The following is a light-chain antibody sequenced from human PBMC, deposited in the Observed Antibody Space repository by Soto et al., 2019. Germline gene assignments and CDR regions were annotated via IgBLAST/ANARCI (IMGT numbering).Light chain of an antibody. CDR3: ISYTSISTLI. J-gene: IGLJ2*01. CDR1: SSDVGGYNY. V-gene: IGLV2-14*03. Sequence: QSVLTQPASVSGSPGQSITISCTGTSSDVGGYNYVSWYQQHPGRAPKLIIYDVSNRPSGVSNRFSGSKSGNTASLTISGLQAEDEADCYCISYTSISTLIFGGGTQLTVL. CDR2: DVS.